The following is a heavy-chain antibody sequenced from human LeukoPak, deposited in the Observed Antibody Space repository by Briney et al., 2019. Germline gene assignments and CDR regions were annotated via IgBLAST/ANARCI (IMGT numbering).Heavy chain of an antibody. CDR3: ARLPTPWTPVIKTPHFDY. D-gene: IGHD4-23*01. V-gene: IGHV3-30-3*01. Sequence: GGSLRLSCAASGFTFSSYTMHWVRQAPGKGLEWVAVISYDGSNTYYADSVKGRFTISRDNSKNTLYLQMNSLRTEDTALFYCARLPTPWTPVIKTPHFDYWGQGTLVTVSS. CDR2: ISYDGSNT. CDR1: GFTFSSYT. J-gene: IGHJ4*02.